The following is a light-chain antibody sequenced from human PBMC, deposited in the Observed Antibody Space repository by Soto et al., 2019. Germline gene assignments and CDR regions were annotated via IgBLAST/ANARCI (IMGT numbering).Light chain of an antibody. J-gene: IGLJ1*01. CDR1: SSAVGGYNY. V-gene: IGLV2-8*01. Sequence: QAALTQPPSASGAPGQSVTISCTGTSSAVGGYNYVSWYQQRPGKAPKLMISDVNKRPSGVPDRFSGSKSGNTASLTISGLQAEDEADYYCSSYAGNNIYVFGGGTKVTVL. CDR2: DVN. CDR3: SSYAGNNIYV.